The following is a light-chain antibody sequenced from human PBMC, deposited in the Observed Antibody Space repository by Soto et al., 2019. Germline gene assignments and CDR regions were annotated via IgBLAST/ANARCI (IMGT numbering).Light chain of an antibody. V-gene: IGLV1-44*01. CDR3: AAWDDSLNGHVV. Sequence: QAVVTQPPSASGTPGQGVTISCSGGSSNIGSNAVNWYQQLPGTAPKLLIYSNNQRPSGVPDRFSGSKSGTSASLAISGLQSDDEADYYCAAWDDSLNGHVVFGGGTKVTVL. CDR1: SSNIGSNA. CDR2: SNN. J-gene: IGLJ2*01.